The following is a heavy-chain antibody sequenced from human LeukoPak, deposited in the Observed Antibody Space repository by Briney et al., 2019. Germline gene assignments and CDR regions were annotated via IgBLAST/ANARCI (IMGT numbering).Heavy chain of an antibody. V-gene: IGHV4-34*01. CDR1: GGSFSGYY. J-gene: IGHJ3*02. D-gene: IGHD2-8*01. CDR3: ATNGGQNPDAFDI. CDR2: INHSGST. Sequence: PSETLSLTCAVYGGSFSGYYWSWIRQPPGKGPEWIGEINHSGSTNYNPSLKSRVTISVDTSKNQFSLKLSSVTAADTAVYYCATNGGQNPDAFDIWGQGTMVTVSS.